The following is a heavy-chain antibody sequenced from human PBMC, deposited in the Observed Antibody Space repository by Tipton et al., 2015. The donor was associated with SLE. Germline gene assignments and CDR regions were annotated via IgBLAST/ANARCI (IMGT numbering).Heavy chain of an antibody. Sequence: LRLSCAVSGYSISSGYYWGWIRQPPGKGLEWIGSIYHSGRTHNNPSLKSRVTISVEPSKKQFSLKLSSVTAADTAVYYCARTVGDYGYFDLWGRGTLVTVSS. CDR2: IYHSGRT. D-gene: IGHD4-17*01. CDR3: ARTVGDYGYFDL. CDR1: GYSISSGYY. J-gene: IGHJ2*01. V-gene: IGHV4-38-2*01.